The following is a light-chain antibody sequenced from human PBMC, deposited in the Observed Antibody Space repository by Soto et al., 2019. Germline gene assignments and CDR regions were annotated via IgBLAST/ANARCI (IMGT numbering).Light chain of an antibody. J-gene: IGLJ2*01. CDR2: SNN. CDR1: SSNIGSKS. CDR3: AAWDDSLNVLV. V-gene: IGLV1-44*01. Sequence: QSVLTQPPSVSGTPGQRVNMSCSGSSSNIGSKSVSWYQHLPQTAPKLLIYSNNQRPSGVPGRFSGSKSGTSASLAISGLQSDDETQYYCAAWDDSLNVLVFGGGTQLTV.